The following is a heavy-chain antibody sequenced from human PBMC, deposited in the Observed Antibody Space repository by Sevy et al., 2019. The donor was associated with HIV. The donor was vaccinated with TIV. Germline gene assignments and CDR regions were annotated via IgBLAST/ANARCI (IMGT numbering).Heavy chain of an antibody. J-gene: IGHJ4*02. CDR2: IIPIFGTA. V-gene: IGHV1-69*13. Sequence: ASVKVSCKASGGTFSSYAISWVRQPPGQGLEWMGGIIPIFGTANYAQKFQGRGTITADESTSTAYMELSSLRSEETAVYYCARDSAGYCSGGSCHPGYFDYWGQGTLVTVSS. CDR1: GGTFSSYA. D-gene: IGHD2-15*01. CDR3: ARDSAGYCSGGSCHPGYFDY.